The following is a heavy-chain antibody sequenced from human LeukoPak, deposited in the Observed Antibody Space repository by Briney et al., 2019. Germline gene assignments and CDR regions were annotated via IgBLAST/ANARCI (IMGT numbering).Heavy chain of an antibody. Sequence: GGSLTLSCVASGFTFGSYSMNWVRQAPGKGLEWVSYISSSSTLYYADSVKGRFTISRDNAKNSLYLQMNSLRVEDTAVYYCARDYTVWGQGTMVTVSS. V-gene: IGHV3-48*04. CDR2: ISSSSTL. CDR3: ARDYTV. J-gene: IGHJ3*01. CDR1: GFTFGSYS. D-gene: IGHD3-16*01.